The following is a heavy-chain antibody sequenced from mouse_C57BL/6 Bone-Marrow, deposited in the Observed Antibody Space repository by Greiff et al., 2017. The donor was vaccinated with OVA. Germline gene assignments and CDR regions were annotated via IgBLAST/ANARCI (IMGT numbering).Heavy chain of an antibody. V-gene: IGHV1-5*01. D-gene: IGHD1-1*01. CDR1: GYTFTSYW. J-gene: IGHJ2*01. CDR2: IYPGNSDT. Sequence: VQLQQSGTVLARPGASVKMSCKTSGYTFTSYWMHWVKQRPGQGLEWIGAIYPGNSDTSYNQKFKGKAKLTAVTSASTAYMELSSRTNEDSAVYYGTRWTTVVATDYFDYWGQGTTLTVSS. CDR3: TRWTTVVATDYFDY.